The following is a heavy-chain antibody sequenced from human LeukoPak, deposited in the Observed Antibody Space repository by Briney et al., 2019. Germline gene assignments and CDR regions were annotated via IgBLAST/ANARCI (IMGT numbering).Heavy chain of an antibody. V-gene: IGHV3-7*01. Sequence: GGSLRLSCAASGFTFSSYWMSWVRQPPGKGLEGVANIKRDGSEKYYVDSVKGRFTISRDNAKNSLSLQMNSLRAEDTAVYYCARDPYGSGTFDYWGQGTLVTVSS. CDR3: ARDPYGSGTFDY. CDR1: GFTFSSYW. CDR2: IKRDGSEK. D-gene: IGHD3-10*01. J-gene: IGHJ4*02.